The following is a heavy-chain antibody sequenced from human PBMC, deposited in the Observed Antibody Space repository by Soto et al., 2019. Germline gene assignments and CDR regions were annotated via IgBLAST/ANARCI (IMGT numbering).Heavy chain of an antibody. CDR3: ARTYDGSGTNSGGYAFDI. V-gene: IGHV4-59*01. CDR1: GGSISSYY. Sequence: QVQLQESGPGLVKPSETLSLTCSVSGGSISSYYWSWIRQPPGKGLEWIAYIYYSGTSYNPSLKSRVSLSLDTSKNQFSLKLSSVTAADTAVYYCARTYDGSGTNSGGYAFDIWGQGTMVTVSS. J-gene: IGHJ3*02. D-gene: IGHD3-22*01. CDR2: IYYSGT.